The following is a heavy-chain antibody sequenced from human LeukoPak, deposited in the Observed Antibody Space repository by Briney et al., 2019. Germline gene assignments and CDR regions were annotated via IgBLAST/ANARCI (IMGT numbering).Heavy chain of an antibody. CDR2: ISGSGGST. Sequence: PGGSLRLSCAASGFTFSSYAMSWVRQAPGKGLEWVSAISGSGGSTYYADSVKGRFTISRDNSKSTVYLQMNSLTIDDTAVYYCARDVNLKQLADWGQGTLVTVSS. D-gene: IGHD1-1*01. J-gene: IGHJ4*02. CDR3: ARDVNLKQLAD. V-gene: IGHV3-23*01. CDR1: GFTFSSYA.